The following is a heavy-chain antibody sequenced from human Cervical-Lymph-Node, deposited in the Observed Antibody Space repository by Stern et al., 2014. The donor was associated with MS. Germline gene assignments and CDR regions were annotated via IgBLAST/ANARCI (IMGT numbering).Heavy chain of an antibody. V-gene: IGHV3-33*01. D-gene: IGHD5-18*01. CDR1: GFTFSDYG. CDR2: IWYDGTKK. J-gene: IGHJ4*02. CDR3: ARDASWIQLWSYFDY. Sequence: VQLVQSGGGVVQPGRSLRLSCAASGFTFSDYGMHWVRQAPGKGLEWVAIIWYDGTKKYYADSVKGRFTISRDNSNNTLYLQMNSLRAEDTAVYYCARDASWIQLWSYFDYWGQGTLVIVSS.